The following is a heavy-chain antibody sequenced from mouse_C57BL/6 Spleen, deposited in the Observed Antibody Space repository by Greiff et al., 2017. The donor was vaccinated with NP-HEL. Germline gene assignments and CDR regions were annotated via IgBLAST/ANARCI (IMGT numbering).Heavy chain of an antibody. J-gene: IGHJ4*01. CDR2: IWSDGST. CDR1: GFSLTSYG. D-gene: IGHD2-4*01. CDR3: ARQEDYDDGYAMDY. Sequence: QVQLKESGPGLVAPSQSLSITCTVSGFSLTSYGVHWVRQPPGKGLEWLVVIWSDGSTTYNSALKSRLSISKDNSKSQVFLKMNSLQTDDTAMYYCARQEDYDDGYAMDYWGQGTSVTVSS. V-gene: IGHV2-6-1*01.